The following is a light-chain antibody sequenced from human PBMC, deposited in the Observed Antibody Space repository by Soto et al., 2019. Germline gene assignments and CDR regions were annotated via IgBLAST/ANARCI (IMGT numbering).Light chain of an antibody. CDR3: KQYGSSLWT. Sequence: EIVLTQSPGTLSLSPGERATLSCRASQSVSSSYLAWYQQKPGQAPRLLIYGASSRATAIPDRFSGSGSGTDFTLTISRLEPEDVAVYSCKQYGSSLWTFGKGTKVDIK. V-gene: IGKV3-20*01. J-gene: IGKJ1*01. CDR2: GAS. CDR1: QSVSSSY.